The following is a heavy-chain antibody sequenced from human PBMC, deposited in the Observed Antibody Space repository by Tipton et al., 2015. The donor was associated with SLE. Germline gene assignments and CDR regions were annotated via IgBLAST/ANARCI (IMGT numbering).Heavy chain of an antibody. Sequence: SLRLSCAASGFTFSSYWIGWVRPMPGKGLEWMGIIYPGDSDTRYSPSFQGQVTISADKSISTAYLQWGSLKASDTAMYYCARRAVDSGYDFNWFDPWGQGTLVTVSS. J-gene: IGHJ5*02. CDR2: IYPGDSDT. D-gene: IGHD5-12*01. V-gene: IGHV5-51*01. CDR1: GFTFSSYW. CDR3: ARRAVDSGYDFNWFDP.